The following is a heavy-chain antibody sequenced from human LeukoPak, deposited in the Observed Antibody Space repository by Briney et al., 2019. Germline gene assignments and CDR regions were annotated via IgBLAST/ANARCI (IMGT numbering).Heavy chain of an antibody. J-gene: IGHJ4*02. Sequence: GRSLRLSCAASGFTFSSYGMHWVRQAPGKGLEWVAVISYDGSNKYYADSVKGRFTISRDNSKNTLYLQMNSLRAEDTAVYYCAREYPGYDFWSGYAYFDYWGQGTLVTVSS. CDR1: GFTFSSYG. CDR3: AREYPGYDFWSGYAYFDY. CDR2: ISYDGSNK. V-gene: IGHV3-30*03. D-gene: IGHD3-3*01.